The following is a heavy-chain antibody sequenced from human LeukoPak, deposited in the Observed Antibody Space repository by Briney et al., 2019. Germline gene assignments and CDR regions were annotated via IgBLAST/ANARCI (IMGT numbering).Heavy chain of an antibody. J-gene: IGHJ3*02. V-gene: IGHV4-31*03. CDR3: ARRTAVDAFDI. CDR1: GGSISSGGYY. CDR2: IYYSGST. Sequence: SETLSLTCTVSGGSISSGGYYWSWIRQHPGKGLEWIGYIYYSGSTYYNPSLKSRVTISVDTSKNQFSLKLSSVTAADTAVYYCARRTAVDAFDIWGQGTMVTVSS. D-gene: IGHD6-13*01.